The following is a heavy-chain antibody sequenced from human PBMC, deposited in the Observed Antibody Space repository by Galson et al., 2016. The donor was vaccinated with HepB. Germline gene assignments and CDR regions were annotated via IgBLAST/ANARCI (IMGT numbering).Heavy chain of an antibody. CDR3: ARDHRGRWLTDYYYYYGLDV. Sequence: SLRLSCAASGFTFSSYSMNWVRQAPGKGLEWVSSISSRSTYIYYADSVKGRFTISRDNAKNSLHLQMNSLRAEDTAVYYCARDHRGRWLTDYYYYYGLDVWGQGTTVTVSS. D-gene: IGHD6-19*01. J-gene: IGHJ6*02. V-gene: IGHV3-21*01. CDR1: GFTFSSYS. CDR2: ISSRSTYI.